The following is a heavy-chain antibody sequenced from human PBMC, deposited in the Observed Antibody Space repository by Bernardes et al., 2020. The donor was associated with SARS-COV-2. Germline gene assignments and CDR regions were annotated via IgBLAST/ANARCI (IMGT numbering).Heavy chain of an antibody. CDR1: GFTFSNNA. CDR2: ISGRGVST. Sequence: GGSLRLSCAASGFTFSNNAMNWVRQAPGKGLEWVSGISGRGVSTYYADSVKGRFTISRDNSKNTLYLEMNSLRAEDTAVYYCAKALSSGDYGVWDYVAYWGQGTLVTVSS. J-gene: IGHJ4*02. D-gene: IGHD4-17*01. V-gene: IGHV3-23*01. CDR3: AKALSSGDYGVWDYVAY.